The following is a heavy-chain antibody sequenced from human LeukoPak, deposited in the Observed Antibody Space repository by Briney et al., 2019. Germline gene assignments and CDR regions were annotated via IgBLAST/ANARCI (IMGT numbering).Heavy chain of an antibody. Sequence: GGSLRLSCAATGFTFSSYAMNWVRQAPGKGLEWASHISGSGISTYYADSVKGRFTISRDNSKNTLYLQMNSLRAEDTAVYYCAKDRSIAAGDDAFAIWGQGTMVTVSS. CDR2: ISGSGIST. V-gene: IGHV3-23*01. D-gene: IGHD6-13*01. J-gene: IGHJ3*02. CDR3: AKDRSIAAGDDAFAI. CDR1: GFTFSSYA.